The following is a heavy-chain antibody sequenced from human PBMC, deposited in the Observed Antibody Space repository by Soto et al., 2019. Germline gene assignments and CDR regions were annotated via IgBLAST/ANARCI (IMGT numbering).Heavy chain of an antibody. D-gene: IGHD3-10*01. CDR3: ASATYGSGSYSYYGMDV. Sequence: EVQLLESGGGLVQPGGSLRLSCAASGFTFSSYAMSWVRQAPGKGLEWVSAISGSGGSTYYADSVKGRFTISRDNSKNTLYLEMSSLRAEDTAVYYCASATYGSGSYSYYGMDVWGQGTTVTVSS. CDR2: ISGSGGST. J-gene: IGHJ6*02. CDR1: GFTFSSYA. V-gene: IGHV3-23*01.